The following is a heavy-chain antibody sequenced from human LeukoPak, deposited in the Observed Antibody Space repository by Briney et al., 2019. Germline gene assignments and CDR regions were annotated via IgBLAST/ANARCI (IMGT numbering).Heavy chain of an antibody. CDR1: GGSFSGYY. CDR3: ARGPGGDYGGKGSYYYYYGMDV. Sequence: SETLSLTCAVYGGSFSGYYWSWIRQPPGKGLEWIGEINHSGSTNYNPSLKSRVTISVDTPKNQFSLKLSSVTAADTAVYYCARGPGGDYGGKGSYYYYYGMDVWGQGTTVTVSS. CDR2: INHSGST. J-gene: IGHJ6*02. D-gene: IGHD4-23*01. V-gene: IGHV4-34*01.